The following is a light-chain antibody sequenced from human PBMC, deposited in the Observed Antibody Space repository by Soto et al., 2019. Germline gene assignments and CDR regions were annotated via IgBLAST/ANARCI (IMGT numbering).Light chain of an antibody. CDR2: DVS. CDR1: SSDIGGYKY. V-gene: IGLV2-14*01. J-gene: IGLJ1*01. CDR3: SSYTGGSTYV. Sequence: QSALTQPASVSGSPGQSITISCTGTSSDIGGYKYVSWYQQHPGKAPKLMIYDVSNRPSGVSNRFSGSKSGNTATLTISGLQGEDEAAYYCSSYTGGSTYVFGTGTKVTVL.